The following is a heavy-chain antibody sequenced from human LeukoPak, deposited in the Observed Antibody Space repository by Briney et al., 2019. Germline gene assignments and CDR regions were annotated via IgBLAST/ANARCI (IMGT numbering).Heavy chain of an antibody. CDR1: GFTFSSYW. CDR3: ASSNWNSANYYYAMDV. CDR2: IKQDGSEK. D-gene: IGHD1-7*01. V-gene: IGHV3-7*03. Sequence: GGSLRLSCAASGFTFSSYWMSWVRQAPGKGLEWVANIKQDGSEKYYVDSVKGRFTISRDNAKNSLYLQMNSLRAEDTAVYYCASSNWNSANYYYAMDVWGQGTTVIVSS. J-gene: IGHJ6*02.